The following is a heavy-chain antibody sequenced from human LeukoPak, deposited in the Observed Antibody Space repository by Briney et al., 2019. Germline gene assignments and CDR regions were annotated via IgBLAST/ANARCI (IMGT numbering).Heavy chain of an antibody. CDR2: IYESGSA. Sequence: SETLSLTCTVSGGSISSYYWSWIRQSPGKGLEWIGYIYESGSANYNPSLKSRVTISVDTSKNQFSLRLSSVTAADTAVYYCARSHGDDVRSEYFHHWGQGTLVTVSS. V-gene: IGHV4-59*08. D-gene: IGHD4-17*01. J-gene: IGHJ1*01. CDR3: ARSHGDDVRSEYFHH. CDR1: GGSISSYY.